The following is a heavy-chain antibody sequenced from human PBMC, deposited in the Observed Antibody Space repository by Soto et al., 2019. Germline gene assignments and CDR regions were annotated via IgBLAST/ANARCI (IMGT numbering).Heavy chain of an antibody. Sequence: QVQLQQWGAGLLKPSETLSLTCAVYGGSFSGYYWSWIRQPPGKGLEWIGEINHSGSTNYNPSLKSRVTISGDTSKHHFSLKLSSVTAADTAVYYCARGITTTEPPHYYYGMDVWGQGTTVTVSS. CDR3: ARGITTTEPPHYYYGMDV. D-gene: IGHD3-22*01. J-gene: IGHJ6*02. V-gene: IGHV4-34*01. CDR2: INHSGST. CDR1: GGSFSGYY.